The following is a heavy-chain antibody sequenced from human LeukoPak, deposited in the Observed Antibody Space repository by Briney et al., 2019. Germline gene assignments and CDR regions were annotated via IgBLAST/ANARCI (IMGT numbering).Heavy chain of an antibody. CDR3: ARAMIVGPEDYDYGMDV. J-gene: IGHJ6*02. V-gene: IGHV4-61*02. D-gene: IGHD3-22*01. CDR2: IYTIGST. Sequence: SQTLSLTCTVSGGSISGGSYFWSWIRQPAGKGLEWIGRIYTIGSTKNNPSLKTRVTISVDTSKNQFAMNLSSVTAADTAVYYCARAMIVGPEDYDYGMDVWGQGTTVTVSS. CDR1: GGSISGGSYF.